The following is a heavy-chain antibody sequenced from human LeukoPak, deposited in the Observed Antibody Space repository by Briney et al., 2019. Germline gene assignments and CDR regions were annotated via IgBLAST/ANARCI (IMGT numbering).Heavy chain of an antibody. CDR2: INHSDST. CDR3: ARPRRGSGYNWFDP. V-gene: IGHV4-34*01. CDR1: GGSFSGYY. Sequence: PSETLSLTCAVYGGSFSGYYWSWIRQPPGKGLEWIGQINHSDSTAYNPSLKSRVTISVDTSKNQFSLKLSSVTAADTAVYYCARPRRGSGYNWFDPWGQGTLVTVSS. J-gene: IGHJ5*02. D-gene: IGHD3-10*01.